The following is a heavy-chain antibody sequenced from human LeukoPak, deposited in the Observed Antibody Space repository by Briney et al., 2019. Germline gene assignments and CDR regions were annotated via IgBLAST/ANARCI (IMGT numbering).Heavy chain of an antibody. CDR1: GFTVSSNY. CDR2: IYSGGST. CDR3: ARYGSGYDLIDY. Sequence: GGSLRLSCAASGFTVSSNYMSWVRQAPGKGLEWVSVIYSGGSTYYADSVKGRFTIFRDNAKNTLNLQMNSLRAEDTAVYYCARYGSGYDLIDYWGQGTLFTVSS. J-gene: IGHJ4*02. D-gene: IGHD5-12*01. V-gene: IGHV3-53*01.